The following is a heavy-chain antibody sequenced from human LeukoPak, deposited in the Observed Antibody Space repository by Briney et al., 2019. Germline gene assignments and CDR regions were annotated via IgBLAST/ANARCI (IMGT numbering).Heavy chain of an antibody. CDR2: INPNSGGT. V-gene: IGHV1-2*02. D-gene: IGHD6-13*01. CDR3: ARDFGQQQLVLVR. CDR1: GYTFTGYY. Sequence: GASVKVSYTASGYTFTGYYMHRVRQAPGQGLEWMGWINPNSGGTNYAQKFQGRVTMTRDTSISTAYMELSRLRSDDTAVYYCARDFGQQQLVLVRWGQETVVTLSS. J-gene: IGHJ4*02.